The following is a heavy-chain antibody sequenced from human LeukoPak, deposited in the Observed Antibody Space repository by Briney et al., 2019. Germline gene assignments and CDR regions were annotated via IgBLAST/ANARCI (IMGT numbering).Heavy chain of an antibody. Sequence: PSETLSLTCAVYGGSFSGYYWSWIRQPPGKGLEWIGEINHSGSTNYNPSLKSRVTTSVDTSKNQFSLKLSSVTAADTAVYYCARGTPDYGDIDYWGQGTLVTVSS. CDR1: GGSFSGYY. D-gene: IGHD4-17*01. CDR2: INHSGST. V-gene: IGHV4-34*01. CDR3: ARGTPDYGDIDY. J-gene: IGHJ4*02.